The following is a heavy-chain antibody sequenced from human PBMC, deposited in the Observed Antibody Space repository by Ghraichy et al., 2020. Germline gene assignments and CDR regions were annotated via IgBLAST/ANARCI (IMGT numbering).Heavy chain of an antibody. D-gene: IGHD6-13*01. V-gene: IGHV4-34*01. CDR1: GGSFSGYY. Sequence: SETLSLTCAVYGGSFSGYYWSWIRQPPGKGLEWIGEINHSGSTNYNPSLKSRVTISVDTSKNQFSLKLSSVTAADTAVYYCARAPPRTHRIAAAGRRLDYWGQGTLVTVSS. J-gene: IGHJ4*02. CDR3: ARAPPRTHRIAAAGRRLDY. CDR2: INHSGST.